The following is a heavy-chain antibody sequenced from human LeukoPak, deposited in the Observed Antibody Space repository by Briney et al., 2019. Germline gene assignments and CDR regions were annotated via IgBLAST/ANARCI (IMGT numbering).Heavy chain of an antibody. CDR1: GFIFSNSW. D-gene: IGHD5-18*01. Sequence: GGSLRLSCAASGFIFSNSWMNWVRQAPGKGLEWVANIKQDGSEKYYVDSVKGRFTISRDNAKNSLYLQMNSLRAEDTAVYYCARDLSRIHLWSNPYFDYWGQGTLVTVSS. V-gene: IGHV3-7*01. CDR3: ARDLSRIHLWSNPYFDY. J-gene: IGHJ4*02. CDR2: IKQDGSEK.